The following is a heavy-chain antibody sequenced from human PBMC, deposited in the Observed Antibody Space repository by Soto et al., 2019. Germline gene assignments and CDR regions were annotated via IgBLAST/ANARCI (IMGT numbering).Heavy chain of an antibody. J-gene: IGHJ1*01. D-gene: IGHD1-1*01. Sequence: PSETLSLTCSVYGGSFSCYYWSWIRQPPGKGLEWIGETNHSGSTNYNPSLKSRVTISVDTSKNQFSLKLSSVTAADTAVYYCARGSSTGTSGGYFQHWGQGTLVTVSS. V-gene: IGHV4-34*01. CDR3: ARGSSTGTSGGYFQH. CDR1: GGSFSCYY. CDR2: TNHSGST.